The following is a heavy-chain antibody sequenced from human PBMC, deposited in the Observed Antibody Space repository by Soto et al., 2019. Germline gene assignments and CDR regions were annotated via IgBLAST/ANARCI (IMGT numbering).Heavy chain of an antibody. CDR2: IKQDGSEK. J-gene: IGHJ3*02. Sequence: GGSLRLSCAASGFTFSSYWMSWVRQAPGKGLEWVANIKQDGSEKYYVDSVKGRFTISRDNAKNSLYLQMNSLRAEDTAVYYCARVRLFSEGAFDIWGQGTMVTVSS. D-gene: IGHD3-16*01. V-gene: IGHV3-7*01. CDR1: GFTFSSYW. CDR3: ARVRLFSEGAFDI.